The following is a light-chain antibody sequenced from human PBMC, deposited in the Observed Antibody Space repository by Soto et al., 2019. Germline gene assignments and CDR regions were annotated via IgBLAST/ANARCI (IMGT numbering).Light chain of an antibody. Sequence: QSVLTQPASVSGSPGQSITISCTGTSSDVGSYNLVSWYQQHPGKAPKLMIYEVSKRPSGVSNRFSGSKSGNTASLTISGLQAEDEADYYCCSYAGSSTFVVVFGGGTKLTV. J-gene: IGLJ2*01. CDR1: SSDVGSYNL. CDR2: EVS. V-gene: IGLV2-23*02. CDR3: CSYAGSSTFVVV.